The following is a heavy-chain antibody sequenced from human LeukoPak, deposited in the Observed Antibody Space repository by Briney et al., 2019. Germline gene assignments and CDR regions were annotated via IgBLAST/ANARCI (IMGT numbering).Heavy chain of an antibody. CDR3: TTGRGLKYYYYYYGMDV. D-gene: IGHD1-26*01. V-gene: IGHV3-15*01. CDR1: GFTFSNAW. CDR2: IKSKTDGGTT. Sequence: GGSLRLSCAASGFTFSNAWMSWVRQAPGKGLEWVGRIKSKTDGGTTDYAAPVKGRFTISRDDSKNTLYLQMNSLKTEDTAVYYCTTGRGLKYYYYYYGMDVWGQGTTVTVSS. J-gene: IGHJ6*02.